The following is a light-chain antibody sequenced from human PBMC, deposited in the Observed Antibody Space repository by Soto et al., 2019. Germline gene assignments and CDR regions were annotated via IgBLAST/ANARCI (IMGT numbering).Light chain of an antibody. J-gene: IGLJ1*01. V-gene: IGLV2-8*01. Sequence: QSALTQPPSASGSPGQSVTISCTGTSSDVGGYNYVSWYQQQPGKAPKLMIYEVSKRPSGVPDRFSGSKSGNTASLTVSGLQAEDEADYYGSSYAGSNSLYVFGTGTKRTVL. CDR1: SSDVGGYNY. CDR3: SSYAGSNSLYV. CDR2: EVS.